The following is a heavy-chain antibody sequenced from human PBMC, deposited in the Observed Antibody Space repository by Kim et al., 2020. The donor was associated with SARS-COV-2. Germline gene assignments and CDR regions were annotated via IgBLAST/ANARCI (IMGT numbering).Heavy chain of an antibody. CDR1: GGSISSSSYY. D-gene: IGHD3-22*01. Sequence: SETLSLTCTVSGGSISSSSYYWGWIRQPPGKGLEWIGSIYYSGSTYYNPSLKSRVTISVDTSKNQFSLKLSSVTAADTAVYYCATPGYYYDSTPPSAFDIWGQGKMVTVSS. V-gene: IGHV4-39*01. CDR2: IYYSGST. J-gene: IGHJ3*02. CDR3: ATPGYYYDSTPPSAFDI.